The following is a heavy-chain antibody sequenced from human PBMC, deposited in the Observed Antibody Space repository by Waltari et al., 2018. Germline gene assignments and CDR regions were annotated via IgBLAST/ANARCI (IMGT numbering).Heavy chain of an antibody. J-gene: IGHJ4*02. Sequence: QVQLQESGPGLVKPSETLSLTCAVSGYSISSGYYWGWIRQPPGKGLEWIGSIYHSGSTYYNPSLKSRVTISVDTSKNQFSLKLSSVTAADTAVYYCARCGYSSGWYMEGFLDHWGQGTLVTVSS. V-gene: IGHV4-38-2*01. CDR2: IYHSGST. CDR1: GYSISSGYY. CDR3: ARCGYSSGWYMEGFLDH. D-gene: IGHD6-19*01.